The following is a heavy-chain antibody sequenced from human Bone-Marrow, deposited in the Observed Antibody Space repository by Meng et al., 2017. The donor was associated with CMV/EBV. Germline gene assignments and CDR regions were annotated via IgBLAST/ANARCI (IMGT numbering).Heavy chain of an antibody. V-gene: IGHV3-53*05. Sequence: GESLKISCAASGFSVSSYYVSWVRQGPGKGLEWISIAYSAWSTYYADSVKGRFTVSRDNSKNTVYLQMNSLRVEDTAVYYRASNRGDNWGVDYWGQGTQVTVSS. CDR3: ASNRGDNWGVDY. J-gene: IGHJ4*02. CDR2: AYSAWST. D-gene: IGHD7-27*01. CDR1: GFSVSSYY.